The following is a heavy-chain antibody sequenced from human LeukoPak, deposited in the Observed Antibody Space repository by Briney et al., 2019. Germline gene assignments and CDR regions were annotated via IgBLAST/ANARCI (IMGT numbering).Heavy chain of an antibody. CDR3: AKDQEVLWFGELLSNVDY. CDR1: GFTFSNYA. D-gene: IGHD3-10*01. J-gene: IGHJ4*02. CDR2: ISYDGSNK. Sequence: GRSLRLSCAASGFTFSNYAMHWVRQAPGKGLEWVAVISYDGSNKYYADSVKGRFTISRDNSKNTLYLQMNSLRAEDTAVYYCAKDQEVLWFGELLSNVDYWGQGTLVTVSS. V-gene: IGHV3-30*18.